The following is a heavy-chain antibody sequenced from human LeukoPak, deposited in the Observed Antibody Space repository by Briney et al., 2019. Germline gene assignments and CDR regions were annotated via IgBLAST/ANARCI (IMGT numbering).Heavy chain of an antibody. J-gene: IGHJ6*04. CDR3: ARGPVDILTGPDV. V-gene: IGHV4-59*01. CDR2: IYYSGST. CDR1: GGSISSYY. D-gene: IGHD3-9*01. Sequence: SETLSLTCTVSGGSISSYYWSWIRQPPGKGLEWIGYIYYSGSTNYNPSLKSRVTISVDTSKNQFSLKLSSVTAADTAVYYCARGPVDILTGPDVWGKGTTVTVSS.